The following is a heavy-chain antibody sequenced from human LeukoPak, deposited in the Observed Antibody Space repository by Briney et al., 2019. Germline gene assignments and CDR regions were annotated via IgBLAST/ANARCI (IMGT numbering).Heavy chain of an antibody. D-gene: IGHD3-22*01. CDR3: ARKYYYDSSGYAFDY. CDR2: IDPSDSYT. CDR1: GYSFTSYW. V-gene: IGHV5-10-1*01. Sequence: GESLKISCKGSGYSFTSYWISWVRQMPGKGLEWVGRIDPSDSYTNYSPSFQGHVTISADKSISTAYLQWSSLKASDTAMYYCARKYYYDSSGYAFDYWGQGTLVTVSS. J-gene: IGHJ4*02.